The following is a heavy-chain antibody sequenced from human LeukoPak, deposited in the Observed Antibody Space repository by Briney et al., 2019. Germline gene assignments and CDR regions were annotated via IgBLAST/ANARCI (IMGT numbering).Heavy chain of an antibody. V-gene: IGHV3-7*03. D-gene: IGHD6-25*01. CDR3: VRGPHIAATSY. Sequence: GGSLRLSCVASGFSFNNYRMTWVRQAPGKGLEWVANIKQDGSEKQYVDSVKGRFAISRDNARKSLYLQINTLRAEDTAVYYCVRGPHIAATSYWGQGTLVTVSS. CDR1: GFSFNNYR. J-gene: IGHJ4*02. CDR2: IKQDGSEK.